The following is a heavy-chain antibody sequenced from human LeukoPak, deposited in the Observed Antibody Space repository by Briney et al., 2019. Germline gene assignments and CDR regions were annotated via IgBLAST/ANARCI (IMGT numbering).Heavy chain of an antibody. V-gene: IGHV4-59*08. CDR2: IRYSGSA. D-gene: IGHD3-22*01. J-gene: IGHJ4*02. CDR3: ARLVYDSRGYYFDY. CDR1: GGSISTYY. Sequence: PSETLSLTCTVSGGSISTYYWSWIRQPPGKGLEWIGYIRYSGSANYNPSLRSRVTISMDTSKNQFSLKLSSVTAADTAVYHCARLVYDSRGYYFDYWGQGTLVTVSS.